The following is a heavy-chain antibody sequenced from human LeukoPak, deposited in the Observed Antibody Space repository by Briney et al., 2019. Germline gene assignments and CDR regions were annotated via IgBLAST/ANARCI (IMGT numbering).Heavy chain of an antibody. CDR3: ARGGYYRSGNYFRFDP. CDR1: GGSVNSYY. Sequence: SETLSLTCTVSGGSVNSYYWSWIRQPPGKGLECIGYIHYTGSTNYNPSLKSRVTISVDTSKDQFSLKLRSVTAADTAIYYCARGGYYRSGNYFRFDPWGQGTLVTVSS. D-gene: IGHD3-10*01. J-gene: IGHJ5*02. V-gene: IGHV4-59*02. CDR2: IHYTGST.